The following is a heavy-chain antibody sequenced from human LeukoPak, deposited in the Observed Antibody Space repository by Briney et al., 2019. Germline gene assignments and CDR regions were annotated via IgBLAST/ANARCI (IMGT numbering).Heavy chain of an antibody. J-gene: IGHJ6*02. CDR3: AREVPNYYYYYGMDV. V-gene: IGHV1-18*01. Sequence: GASVKVSCKASGYTFTSYGISWVRQAPGQGLEWMGWISAYNGNTNYAQKLQGKVTMTTDTSTSTAYMELRSLRSDDTAVYYCAREVPNYYYYYGMDVWGQGTTVTVSS. CDR2: ISAYNGNT. D-gene: IGHD2-2*01. CDR1: GYTFTSYG.